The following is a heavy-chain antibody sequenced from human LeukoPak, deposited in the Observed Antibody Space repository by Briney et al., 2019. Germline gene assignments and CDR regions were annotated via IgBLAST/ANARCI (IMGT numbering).Heavy chain of an antibody. CDR2: INHGGST. CDR3: ARGKYGMDV. J-gene: IGHJ6*02. Sequence: SETLSLTCSVSGYPISSVYYWGWIRRPPGKGLEWIGSINHGGSTDYNPSLKSRVTISVDTSKNQFSLKLSSVTAADTAVYYCARGKYGMDVWGQGTTVTVSS. CDR1: GYPISSVYY. V-gene: IGHV4-38-2*02.